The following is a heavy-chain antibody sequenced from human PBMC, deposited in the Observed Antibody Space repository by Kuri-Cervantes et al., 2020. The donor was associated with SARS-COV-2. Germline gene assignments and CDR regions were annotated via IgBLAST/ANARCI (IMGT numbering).Heavy chain of an antibody. CDR2: IYYSGTT. Sequence: GSLRLSCTVSGGSISSYYWSWIRQPPGKGLEWVGYIYYSGTTNYNPSLKSRVPISVDTSKNQFSLKLSSVTAADTAVYYCARGGGGYCSSTSCYSYYYMDVWGKGTTVTVSS. J-gene: IGHJ6*03. CDR1: GGSISSYY. CDR3: ARGGGGYCSSTSCYSYYYMDV. V-gene: IGHV4-59*01. D-gene: IGHD2-2*02.